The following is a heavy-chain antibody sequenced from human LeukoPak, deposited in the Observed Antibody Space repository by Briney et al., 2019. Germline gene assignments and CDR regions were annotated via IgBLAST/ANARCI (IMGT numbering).Heavy chain of an antibody. D-gene: IGHD3-9*01. J-gene: IGHJ4*02. CDR3: ARGLGGLRYSDY. CDR1: GYTFTSYY. CDR2: INPSGGST. Sequence: ASVKVSCKASGYTFTSYYMHWVRQAPGQGLEWMGIINPSGGSTSYAQKFQGRVTMTRDMSTSTVYMELSSLRAEDTAVYYCARGLGGLRYSDYWGQGTLVTVSS. V-gene: IGHV1-46*01.